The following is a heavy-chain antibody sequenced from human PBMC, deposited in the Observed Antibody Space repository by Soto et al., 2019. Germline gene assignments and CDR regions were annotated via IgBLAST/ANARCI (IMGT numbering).Heavy chain of an antibody. CDR2: IYYSGST. Sequence: PSETLSLTCTVSGGSISSYYWSWIRQPPGKGLEWIGYIYYSGSTNYNPSLKSRVTISVDTSKNQFSLKLSSVTAADTAVYYCARNLSEYYYYYYGMDVWGQGTTVTVSS. D-gene: IGHD3-16*01. CDR1: GGSISSYY. J-gene: IGHJ6*02. CDR3: ARNLSEYYYYYYGMDV. V-gene: IGHV4-59*01.